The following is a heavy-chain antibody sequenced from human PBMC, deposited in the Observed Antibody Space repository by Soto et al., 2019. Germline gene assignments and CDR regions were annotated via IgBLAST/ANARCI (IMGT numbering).Heavy chain of an antibody. J-gene: IGHJ4*02. CDR3: ARDSAAARPHFDY. CDR2: ISYDGSNK. Sequence: XVSLRLSCAASGFTFSSYAMHWVRQAPGKGLEWVAVISYDGSNKYYADSVKGRFTISRDNSKNTLYLQMNSLRAEDTAVYYCARDSAAARPHFDYWGQGTLVTVSS. D-gene: IGHD6-6*01. CDR1: GFTFSSYA. V-gene: IGHV3-30-3*01.